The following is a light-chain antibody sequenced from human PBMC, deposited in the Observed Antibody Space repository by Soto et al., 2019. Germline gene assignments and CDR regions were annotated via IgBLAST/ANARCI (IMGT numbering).Light chain of an antibody. CDR2: DVS. CDR3: CSYAGSYSRV. V-gene: IGLV2-11*01. CDR1: SSDVGGYNY. Sequence: QSALTQPRSVSGSPGQSVTISCTGTSSDVGGYNYVSWYQHDPGKAPKLMISDVSKRPSGVPDRFSGSKSGSTASLTISGLQAEDEADYYCCSYAGSYSRVFGGGTKVTVL. J-gene: IGLJ3*02.